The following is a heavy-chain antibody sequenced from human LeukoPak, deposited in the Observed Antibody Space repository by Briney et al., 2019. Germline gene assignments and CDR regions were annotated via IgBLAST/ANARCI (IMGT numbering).Heavy chain of an antibody. D-gene: IGHD3-10*01. J-gene: IGHJ4*02. Sequence: SETLSLTCTVPGGSISSYYGSWIRQPAGKGLEWIGSIYTSGSTNYNPSLKSRVTMSVDTSKNQFSLKLSSVTAADTAVYYCAVRAYAKGAGYDYWGQGTLVTVSS. CDR2: IYTSGST. CDR1: GGSISSYY. CDR3: AVRAYAKGAGYDY. V-gene: IGHV4-4*07.